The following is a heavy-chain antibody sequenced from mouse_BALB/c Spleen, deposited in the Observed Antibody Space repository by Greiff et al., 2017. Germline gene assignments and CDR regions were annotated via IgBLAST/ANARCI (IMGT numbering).Heavy chain of an antibody. CDR1: GFTFSSFG. Sequence: EVQLQESGGGLVQPGGSRKLSCAASGFTFSSFGMHWVRQAPEKGLEWVAYISSGSSTIYYADTVKGRFTISRDNPKNTLFLQMTSLRSEDTAMYYCARRYYDYDSYAMDYWGQGTSVTVSS. CDR3: ARRYYDYDSYAMDY. V-gene: IGHV5-17*02. D-gene: IGHD2-4*01. J-gene: IGHJ4*01. CDR2: ISSGSSTI.